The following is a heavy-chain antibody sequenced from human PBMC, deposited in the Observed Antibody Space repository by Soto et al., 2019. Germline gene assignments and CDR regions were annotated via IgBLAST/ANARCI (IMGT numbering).Heavy chain of an antibody. CDR3: ARESGGATATLDYYYCYRDV. CDR1: GDTFTGYY. V-gene: IGHV1-2*04. D-gene: IGHD1-26*01. J-gene: IGHJ6*03. Sequence: QVQLVQSGAEVKKPGASVTVSCRASGDTFTGYYMNWVRQAPGQGLEWMGWINPNSGVTKYAQKFQGWVTMTRDTSIRTVYMELSRLRSDDTAVYYCARESGGATATLDYYYCYRDVWGTGTTVTVSS. CDR2: INPNSGVT.